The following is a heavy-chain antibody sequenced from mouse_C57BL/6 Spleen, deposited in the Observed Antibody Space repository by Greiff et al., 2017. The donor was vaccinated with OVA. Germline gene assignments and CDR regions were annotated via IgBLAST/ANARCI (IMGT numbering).Heavy chain of an antibody. V-gene: IGHV1-64*01. CDR3: ARSPDYFDY. CDR1: GYTFTSYW. CDR2: INPNSGST. Sequence: QVQLQQPGAELVKPGASVKLSCKASGYTFTSYWMHWVKQRPGKGLEWIGMINPNSGSTNYNEKLQSKATLTVDKTSSTAYMQLSSLTSEDSDVYYCARSPDYFDYWGQCTTLTVSS. J-gene: IGHJ2*01.